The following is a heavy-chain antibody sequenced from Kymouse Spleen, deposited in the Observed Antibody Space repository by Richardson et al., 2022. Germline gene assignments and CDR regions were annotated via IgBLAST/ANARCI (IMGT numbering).Heavy chain of an antibody. Sequence: QVQLVESGGGVVQPGRSLRLSCAASGFTFSSYGMHWVRQAPGKGLEWVAVIWYDGSNKYYADSVKGRFTISRDNSKNTLYLQMNSLRAEDTAVYYCARERLITMVRAFGDYWGQGTLVTVSS. CDR2: IWYDGSNK. J-gene: IGHJ4*02. D-gene: IGHD3-10*01. CDR3: ARERLITMVRAFGDY. V-gene: IGHV3-33*01. CDR1: GFTFSSYG.